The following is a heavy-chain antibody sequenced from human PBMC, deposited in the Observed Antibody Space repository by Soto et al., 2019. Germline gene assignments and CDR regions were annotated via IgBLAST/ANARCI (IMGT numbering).Heavy chain of an antibody. J-gene: IGHJ5*02. CDR1: GYTFTSYY. CDR3: ARDFTFGGVIVIRWFDP. CDR2: INPSGGST. V-gene: IGHV1-46*03. D-gene: IGHD3-16*02. Sequence: ASVKVSCKASGYTFTSYYMHWVRQAPGQGLEWMGIINPSGGSTSYAQKFQGRVTMTRDTSTTTVYMELSSLRSEDTAVYFCARDFTFGGVIVIRWFDPWGQGTLVTVSS.